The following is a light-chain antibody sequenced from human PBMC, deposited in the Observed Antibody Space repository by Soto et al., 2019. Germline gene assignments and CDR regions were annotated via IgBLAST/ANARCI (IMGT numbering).Light chain of an antibody. J-gene: IGLJ2*01. CDR3: TSWTTSTTMI. V-gene: IGLV2-14*03. CDR2: DVN. Sequence: QSALTQPDSVSGSPEQSITISCTGTSSDICAYNFVSRYQQHPGKAPKLMLYDVNIRPSGVSNRFSGSKSGNTASLTISGLQAEDEDHYYWTSWTTSTTMIFGVGTKL. CDR1: SSDICAYNF.